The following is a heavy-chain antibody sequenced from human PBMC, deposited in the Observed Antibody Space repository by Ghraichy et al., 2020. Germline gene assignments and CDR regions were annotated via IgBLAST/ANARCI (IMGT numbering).Heavy chain of an antibody. D-gene: IGHD6-13*01. V-gene: IGHV4-31*03. Sequence: SETLSLTCTVSGGSIRSVGYYWSWIRQHPGKGLEWIGYSYYSGRTHYNPSLNSRVTISVDTSTNQFYLNLNLVTAADTAVYYCARDRAVSATAEYYFDYWGQGILVTVSS. CDR1: GGSIRSVGYY. J-gene: IGHJ4*02. CDR2: SYYSGRT. CDR3: ARDRAVSATAEYYFDY.